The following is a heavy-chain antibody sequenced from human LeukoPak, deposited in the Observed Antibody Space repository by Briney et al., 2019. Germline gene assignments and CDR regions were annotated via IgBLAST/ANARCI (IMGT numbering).Heavy chain of an antibody. J-gene: IGHJ6*02. CDR3: ARGGLLWFGELLYHYGMDV. CDR2: IYTSGST. CDR1: GGSISSYY. Sequence: SETLSLTCTVSGGSISSYYWSWIRQPAGKGLEWIGRIYTSGSTNYNPSLKSRVTMSVDTSKNQFSLKLSSVTAVDTAVYYCARGGLLWFGELLYHYGMDVWGQGTTVTVSS. D-gene: IGHD3-10*01. V-gene: IGHV4-4*07.